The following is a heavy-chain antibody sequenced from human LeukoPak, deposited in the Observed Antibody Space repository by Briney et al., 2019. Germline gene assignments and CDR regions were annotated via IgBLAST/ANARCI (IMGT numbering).Heavy chain of an antibody. D-gene: IGHD1-26*01. V-gene: IGHV1-18*01. CDR1: GYTFTSYG. CDR3: ARESTDSVSDDAFDI. J-gene: IGHJ3*02. CDR2: ISAYNGNT. Sequence: GASVKVSCKASGYTFTSYGISWVRQAPGQGLEWMGWISAYNGNTNYAQKLQGRVTMTTDTSTSTAYMELRSLRSDDTAVYYCARESTDSVSDDAFDIWGQGTMVTVSS.